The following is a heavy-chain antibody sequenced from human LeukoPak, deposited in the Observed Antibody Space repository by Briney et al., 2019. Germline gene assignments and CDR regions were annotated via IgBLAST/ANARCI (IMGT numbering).Heavy chain of an antibody. CDR2: ITSGGAST. V-gene: IGHV3-11*01. D-gene: IGHD3-16*01. CDR1: GFSISDYY. CDR3: TRQRRGTYYAFDS. Sequence: PGGSLRLSCDASGFSISDYYMSWIRQSPGKGLEWISYITSGGASTNYADSVKGRFTLSRDKAKNSVALQLNSLRAEDTAVYYCTRQRRGTYYAFDSWGQGTLVTVSS. J-gene: IGHJ4*02.